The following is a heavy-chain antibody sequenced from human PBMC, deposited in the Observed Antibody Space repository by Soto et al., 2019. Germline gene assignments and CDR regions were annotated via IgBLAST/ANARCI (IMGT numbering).Heavy chain of an antibody. CDR1: GYTFTSYA. J-gene: IGHJ4*02. CDR2: INAGNGNT. Sequence: QVQLVQSGAEVKKPGASVKVSYKASGYTFTSYAMHWVRQAPGQRLEWMGWINAGNGNTKYSQKFQGRVTITRDTSASTAYMELSSLRSEDTAVYYCARGPYGDLDYWGQGTLVTVSS. D-gene: IGHD4-17*01. V-gene: IGHV1-3*01. CDR3: ARGPYGDLDY.